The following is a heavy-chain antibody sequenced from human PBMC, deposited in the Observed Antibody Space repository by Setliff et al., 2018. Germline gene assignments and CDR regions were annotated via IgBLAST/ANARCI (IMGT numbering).Heavy chain of an antibody. CDR1: GYTFSSYD. D-gene: IGHD3-22*01. J-gene: IGHJ4*02. CDR2: MNPNSGNT. Sequence: APVKVSCKATGYTFSSYDINWVRQATEQGLEWMGWMNPNSGNTAYEKKFQGRVTMTRNSSISTAYMELSTLRSEDTAVYYCARAGYDSSGYYYEGGTYWGQGTLVTVSS. V-gene: IGHV1-8*01. CDR3: ARAGYDSSGYYYEGGTY.